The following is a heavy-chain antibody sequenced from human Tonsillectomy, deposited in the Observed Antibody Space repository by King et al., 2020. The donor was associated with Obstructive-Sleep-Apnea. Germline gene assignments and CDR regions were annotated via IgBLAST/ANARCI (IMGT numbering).Heavy chain of an antibody. CDR3: ATNAEQWLEPIDY. V-gene: IGHV3-30*03. CDR1: GFTFSSYG. CDR2: ISYDGSNK. Sequence: VQLVESGGGVVQPGRSLRLSCAASGFTFSSYGMHWVRQAPGKGLEWVAVISYDGSNKYYADSVKGRFTISRDNSKNTLYLQMNSLRAEDTAVYYCATNAEQWLEPIDYWGQGTLVTVSS. D-gene: IGHD6-19*01. J-gene: IGHJ4*02.